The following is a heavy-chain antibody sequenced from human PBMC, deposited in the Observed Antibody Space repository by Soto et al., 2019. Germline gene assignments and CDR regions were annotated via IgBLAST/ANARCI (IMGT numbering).Heavy chain of an antibody. Sequence: PGGSLRLSCAASGFTFSSYGMHWVRQAPGKGLEWVAVISYDGSNKYYADSVKGRFTISRDNSKNTLYLQMNSLRAEDTAVYYCAKGSKGPLFDYWGQGTLVTVSS. J-gene: IGHJ4*02. V-gene: IGHV3-30*18. CDR1: GFTFSSYG. CDR2: ISYDGSNK. CDR3: AKGSKGPLFDY.